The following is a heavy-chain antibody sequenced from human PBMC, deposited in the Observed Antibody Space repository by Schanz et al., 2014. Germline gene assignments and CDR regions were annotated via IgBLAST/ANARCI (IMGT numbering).Heavy chain of an antibody. CDR2: ISWNSGNI. Sequence: DVQLVESGGGLVQPGGSLRLSCATSGFTFSTYAMSWVRQAPGKGLEWVSGISWNSGNIAYADSVKGRFTISRDNAKNSLYLQMHSLRPEDTALYYCAKVQTHTLYGGNSCFDYWGQGTLVTVSS. D-gene: IGHD2-21*02. J-gene: IGHJ4*02. CDR1: GFTFSTYA. V-gene: IGHV3-9*01. CDR3: AKVQTHTLYGGNSCFDY.